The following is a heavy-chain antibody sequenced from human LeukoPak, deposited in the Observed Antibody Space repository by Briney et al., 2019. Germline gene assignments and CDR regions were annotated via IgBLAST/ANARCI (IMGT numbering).Heavy chain of an antibody. CDR1: GFTFSSYS. CDR2: ISSSSSYI. D-gene: IGHD6-19*01. Sequence: GGSLRLSCAASGFTFSSYSMNWVRQAPGKGLEWVSSISSSSSYIYYADSVKGRFTISRDNAKNSLYLQMNSLRAEDTAVYYCARDSGVAGKIYNWFDPWGQGTLVTVPS. V-gene: IGHV3-21*01. J-gene: IGHJ5*02. CDR3: ARDSGVAGKIYNWFDP.